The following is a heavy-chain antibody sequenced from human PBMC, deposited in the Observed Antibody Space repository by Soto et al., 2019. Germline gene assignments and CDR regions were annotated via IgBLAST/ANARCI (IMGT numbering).Heavy chain of an antibody. CDR2: ISSSSSYI. CDR3: TRDLRDYAVLDI. V-gene: IGHV3-21*01. D-gene: IGHD4-17*01. Sequence: GGSLRLSCAASGFTFSSYSMNWVRQAPGKGLEWVSSISSSSSYIYYADSVKGRFTISRDNAKNSLYLQMNSLRVEDTAVYYCTRDLRDYAVLDIWGQGTMVTVSS. CDR1: GFTFSSYS. J-gene: IGHJ3*02.